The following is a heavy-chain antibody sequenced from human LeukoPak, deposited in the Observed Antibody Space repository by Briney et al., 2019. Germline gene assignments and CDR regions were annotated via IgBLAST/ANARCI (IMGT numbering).Heavy chain of an antibody. CDR1: GFTFINYY. Sequence: GGSLRLSCSASGFTFINYYMTWVRQVPGKGLEWVASIKQDGSEKYYVDSVKGRFTTSRDNAKRSLYLQMNSLRAEDTAVYHCARDTAMDEWGQGTLVTVSS. V-gene: IGHV3-7*04. CDR3: ARDTAMDE. J-gene: IGHJ4*02. D-gene: IGHD5-18*01. CDR2: IKQDGSEK.